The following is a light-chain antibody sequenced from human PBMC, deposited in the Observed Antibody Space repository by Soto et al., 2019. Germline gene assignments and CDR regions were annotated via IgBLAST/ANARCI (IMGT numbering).Light chain of an antibody. CDR1: QSVSSY. J-gene: IGKJ4*01. CDR2: DAS. Sequence: ILLTQNPATLSLSPGERATLSCRASQSVSSYLAWYQQKPGQAPRLLIYDASNRATGIPARFSGSGSGTDFTLTISSLEPEDFAVYYCQQRSNWPTFGGGSK. V-gene: IGKV3-11*01. CDR3: QQRSNWPT.